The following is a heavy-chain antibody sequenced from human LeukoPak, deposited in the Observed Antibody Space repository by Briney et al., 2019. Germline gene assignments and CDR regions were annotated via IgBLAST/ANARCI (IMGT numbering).Heavy chain of an antibody. Sequence: ASVKVSCKSSGYTFSTYGIGWVRQAPGQGLEWMGGISAYNGHTNYARNLQGRVTMTADTSTSTAYMELRSLRSDDTAVYYCARESGAYCGGDCYFDYWGQGTLVTVSS. CDR3: ARESGAYCGGDCYFDY. D-gene: IGHD2-21*02. CDR1: GYTFSTYG. J-gene: IGHJ4*02. V-gene: IGHV1-18*01. CDR2: ISAYNGHT.